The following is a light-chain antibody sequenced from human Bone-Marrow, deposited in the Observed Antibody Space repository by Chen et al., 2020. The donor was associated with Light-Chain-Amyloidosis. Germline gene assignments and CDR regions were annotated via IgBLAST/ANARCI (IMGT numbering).Light chain of an antibody. Sequence: SYELTQPPSVSVSPGQTARITCSGDDLPTKYAYWYQQKPGQAPVLVIHRDTERPWGISGGFSGSSSGTTATLTISGVHAEDEADYHCQSADSSGTYEVIFGGGTKLTVL. J-gene: IGLJ2*01. CDR2: RDT. V-gene: IGLV3-25*03. CDR3: QSADSSGTYEVI. CDR1: DLPTKY.